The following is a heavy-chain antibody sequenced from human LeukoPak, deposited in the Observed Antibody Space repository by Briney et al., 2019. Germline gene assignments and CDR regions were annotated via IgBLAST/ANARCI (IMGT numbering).Heavy chain of an antibody. CDR3: AKEGSSWSTFDY. V-gene: IGHV3-74*03. Sequence: GGSLRLSCAASGFTFSNYWMHWVRHAPGKGLVWVSRIHTDGINTTYADSVKGRSTISRDNAKNSLYLQMNSLRAEDMALYYCAKEGSSWSTFDYWGQGTLVTVSS. CDR2: IHTDGINT. D-gene: IGHD6-13*01. CDR1: GFTFSNYW. J-gene: IGHJ4*02.